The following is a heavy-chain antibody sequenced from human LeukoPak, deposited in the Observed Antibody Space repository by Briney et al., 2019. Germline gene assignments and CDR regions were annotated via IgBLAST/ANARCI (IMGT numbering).Heavy chain of an antibody. CDR1: GFTFNRYA. V-gene: IGHV3-30*04. J-gene: IGHJ2*01. CDR2: ISFDGRKK. CDR3: ARGPVPEYSSGWYVWYFDL. Sequence: HTGGSLRLSCAASGFTFNRYALHWVRQAPGKGLEWVAVISFDGRKKYYADSVKGRFTISRDNSKNTLFVQMNSLRTEDTSVYYCARGPVPEYSSGWYVWYFDLWGRGTLVTVSS. D-gene: IGHD6-19*01.